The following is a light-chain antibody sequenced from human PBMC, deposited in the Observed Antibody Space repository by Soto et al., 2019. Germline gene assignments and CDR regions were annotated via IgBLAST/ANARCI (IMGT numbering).Light chain of an antibody. CDR2: AAS. Sequence: DIHMTQSPSTLSASVGDRVTITCRASQSIGRWLAWYQQKPGNAPKLLIYAASSLQSGVPSRFSGSGSGTDFTLTISSLQPEDFATYYCQQYNSYPPTFGQGTRLEIK. J-gene: IGKJ5*01. CDR1: QSIGRW. V-gene: IGKV1-5*01. CDR3: QQYNSYPPT.